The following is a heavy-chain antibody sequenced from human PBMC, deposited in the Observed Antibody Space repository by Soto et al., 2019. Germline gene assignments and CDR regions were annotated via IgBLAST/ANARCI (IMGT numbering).Heavy chain of an antibody. V-gene: IGHV4-59*01. Sequence: SGTLSLTCTVSGGSISSYYWSWIRQPPGKGLEWIGYIYYSGSTNYNPSLKSRVTISVDTSKNQFSLKLSSVTAADTAVYYCARELYSGYDFPWFDPWGQGTLVTVSS. CDR1: GGSISSYY. J-gene: IGHJ5*02. CDR3: ARELYSGYDFPWFDP. D-gene: IGHD5-12*01. CDR2: IYYSGST.